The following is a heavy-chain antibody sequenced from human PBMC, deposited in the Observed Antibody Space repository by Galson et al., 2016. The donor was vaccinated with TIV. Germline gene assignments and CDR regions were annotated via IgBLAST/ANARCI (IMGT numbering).Heavy chain of an antibody. Sequence: QSGAEVKKPGASVKVSCKASGYFFNSYGLAWLRQAPGQGLEWMGLISGYNGNANYAQKFQGRVTMTTNTSTRTSDFELRNLRSDYTAIYFCVRKAGSGWYDYWGQGTLVTVSS. J-gene: IGHJ4*02. CDR1: GYFFNSYG. D-gene: IGHD6-19*01. V-gene: IGHV1-18*01. CDR3: VRKAGSGWYDY. CDR2: ISGYNGNA.